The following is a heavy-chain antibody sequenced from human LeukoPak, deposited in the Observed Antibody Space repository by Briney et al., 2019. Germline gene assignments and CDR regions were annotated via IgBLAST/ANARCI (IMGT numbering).Heavy chain of an antibody. D-gene: IGHD3-16*01. CDR2: INPSGTRI. CDR1: GFTVRTSD. V-gene: IGHV3-23*01. CDR3: AKGRVVSGYFDT. Sequence: GGSLRLSCAASGFTVRTSDMTWVRQAPGKGLEWVLGINPSGTRIFYADYVKGPFTISRANTADSVDLQMNSLRAAATATFYCAKGRVVSGYFDTWGQGSLVTVSS. J-gene: IGHJ5*01.